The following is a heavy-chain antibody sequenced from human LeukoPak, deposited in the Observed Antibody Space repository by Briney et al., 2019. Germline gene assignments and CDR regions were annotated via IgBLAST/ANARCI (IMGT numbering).Heavy chain of an antibody. Sequence: ASVKVSCKASGYTFTSYAMHWVRQAPGQRLEWMGWINAGNGNTKYSQKFQGRVTITRDTSASTAYMELSSLRSEDTAVYYCAVCIVGATNFDYWGQGTLVTVSS. V-gene: IGHV1-3*01. J-gene: IGHJ4*02. D-gene: IGHD1-26*01. CDR2: INAGNGNT. CDR1: GYTFTSYA. CDR3: AVCIVGATNFDY.